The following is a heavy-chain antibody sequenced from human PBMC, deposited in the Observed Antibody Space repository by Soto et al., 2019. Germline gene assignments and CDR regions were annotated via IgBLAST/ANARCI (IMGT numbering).Heavy chain of an antibody. CDR2: IIPIFGTA. Sequence: SVKVSCKASGGTFSSYAISWVRQAPGQGLEWMGGIIPIFGTANYAQKFQGRVTITADKSTSTAYMELSSLRSEDTAVYYCARYQDIVVVPAANDYYYYGMDVWGQGTTVTASS. V-gene: IGHV1-69*06. J-gene: IGHJ6*02. D-gene: IGHD2-2*01. CDR3: ARYQDIVVVPAANDYYYYGMDV. CDR1: GGTFSSYA.